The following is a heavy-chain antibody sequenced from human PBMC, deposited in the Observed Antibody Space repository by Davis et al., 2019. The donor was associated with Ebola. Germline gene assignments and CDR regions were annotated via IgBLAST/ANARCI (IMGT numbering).Heavy chain of an antibody. V-gene: IGHV3-74*01. J-gene: IGHJ4*02. Sequence: LSLTCAGSGFAFDSNWMHWVRQVPGQGLVWVSRISGDGRSTNYADSVKGRFTISRDNAKNTVYLQMNGLRAEDTALYYCTTATHSSGSYQSWGRGTLVTVSS. CDR2: ISGDGRST. CDR3: TTATHSSGSYQS. CDR1: GFAFDSNW. D-gene: IGHD3-10*01.